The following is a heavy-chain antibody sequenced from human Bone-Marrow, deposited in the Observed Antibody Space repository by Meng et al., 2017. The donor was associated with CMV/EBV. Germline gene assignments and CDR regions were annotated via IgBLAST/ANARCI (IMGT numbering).Heavy chain of an antibody. CDR3: ARDSWLQGTSFEY. J-gene: IGHJ4*02. D-gene: IGHD3-22*01. V-gene: IGHV4-38-2*02. CDR1: GASISTRYY. Sequence: GSLRLSCTVSGASISTRYYWGWIRQPPGKGLEWIGSIYHSGSTYNNPSLESRVTISIDTSKNQFSLKLSSVTAADTAVYYCARDSWLQGTSFEYWGQGMLATVPS. CDR2: IYHSGST.